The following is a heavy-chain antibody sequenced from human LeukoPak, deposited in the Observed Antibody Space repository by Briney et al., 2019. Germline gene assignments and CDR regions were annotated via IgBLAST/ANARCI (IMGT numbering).Heavy chain of an antibody. CDR3: AGVQLELERGVSYFDY. CDR2: FDPEDGET. V-gene: IGHV1-24*01. J-gene: IGHJ4*02. CDR1: GYTLTELS. Sequence: GASVKVSCKVSGYTLTELSMHWVRQAPGKGLEWMGGFDPEDGETIYAQKFQGRVTMTEDTSTDTAYMELTSLRSDDTAMYYCAGVQLELERGVSYFDYWGQGTLVTVSS. D-gene: IGHD1-1*01.